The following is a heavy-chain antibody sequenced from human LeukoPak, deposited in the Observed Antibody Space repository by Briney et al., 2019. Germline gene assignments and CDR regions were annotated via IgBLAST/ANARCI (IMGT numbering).Heavy chain of an antibody. J-gene: IGHJ6*04. Sequence: ASVKVFCKASGYTFTDYYMQWVAQAPGQGPEGMGCINPNRGGTKYAQTVQGRVTMTRDTSISTAYMALSRLRSDDTAVYYCARDECRSTSCTDVWGKGTTVTVSS. CDR3: ARDECRSTSCTDV. D-gene: IGHD2-2*01. CDR2: INPNRGGT. CDR1: GYTFTDYY. V-gene: IGHV1-2*02.